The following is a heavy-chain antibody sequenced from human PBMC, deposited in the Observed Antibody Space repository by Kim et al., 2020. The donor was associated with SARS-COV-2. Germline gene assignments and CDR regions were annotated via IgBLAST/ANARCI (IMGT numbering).Heavy chain of an antibody. Sequence: STSYAQKFQGRVTMTRDTSTSTVYMELSSLRSDDTTMYYCARGTRYDTRDWGQGTLVTVSS. CDR3: ARGTRYDTRD. V-gene: IGHV1-46*01. CDR2: ST. J-gene: IGHJ4*02. D-gene: IGHD3-22*01.